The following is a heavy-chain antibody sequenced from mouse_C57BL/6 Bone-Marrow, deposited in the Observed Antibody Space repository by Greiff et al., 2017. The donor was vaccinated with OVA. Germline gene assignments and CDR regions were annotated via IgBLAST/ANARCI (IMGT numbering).Heavy chain of an antibody. CDR3: ARWGLRRRVAY. Sequence: QVQLQQPGAELVKPGASVKMSCKASGYTFTSYWITWVKQRPGHGLEWIGEILPGSGSTNYNEKFKGKATFTADTSSNTAYMQLSSLTTEDSAIYYCARWGLRRRVAYWGQGTLVTVSA. CDR1: GYTFTSYW. J-gene: IGHJ3*01. CDR2: ILPGSGST. V-gene: IGHV1-55*01. D-gene: IGHD2-4*01.